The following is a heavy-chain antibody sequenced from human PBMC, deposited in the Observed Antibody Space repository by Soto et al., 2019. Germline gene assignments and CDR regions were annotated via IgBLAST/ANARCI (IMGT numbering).Heavy chain of an antibody. D-gene: IGHD3-22*01. V-gene: IGHV3-48*02. CDR2: ISSSSSTI. J-gene: IGHJ4*02. CDR1: VFTFSSYS. Sequence: VGSLRLSCASSVFTFSSYSMNCVRHSPGKGLEWVSYISSSSSTIYYADSVKGRFTISRDNAKNSLYLQMNSLRDEDTAVYYCARDLDRVVRDTGIESWGQGTLVIVSS. CDR3: ARDLDRVVRDTGIES.